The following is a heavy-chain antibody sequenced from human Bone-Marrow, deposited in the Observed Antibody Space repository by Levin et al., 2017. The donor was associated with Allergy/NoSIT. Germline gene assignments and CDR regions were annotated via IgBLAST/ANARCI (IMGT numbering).Heavy chain of an antibody. CDR3: ARGRFGGMNCSGGSCPFLLEYYFDY. J-gene: IGHJ4*02. CDR1: GFTFSSYS. Sequence: GGSLRLSCAASGFTFSSYSMNWVRQAPGKGLEWVSSISSSSSYIYYADSVKGRFTISRDNAKNSLYLQMNSLRAEDTAVYYCARGRFGGMNCSGGSCPFLLEYYFDYWGQGTLVTVSS. D-gene: IGHD2-15*01. V-gene: IGHV3-21*01. CDR2: ISSSSSYI.